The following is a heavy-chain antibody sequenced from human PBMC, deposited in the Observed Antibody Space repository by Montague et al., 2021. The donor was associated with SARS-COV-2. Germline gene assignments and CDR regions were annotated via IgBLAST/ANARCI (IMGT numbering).Heavy chain of an antibody. CDR1: GGSISSSSYY. CDR3: ARDLRRGFDP. CDR2: IYYSGST. J-gene: IGHJ5*02. V-gene: IGHV4-39*07. Sequence: SETLSLTCTVSGGSISSSSYYWGWIRQPPGKGLEWIGSIYYSGSTYYNPSLKSRVTISVDTSKNQFSLKLSSVTAADTDVSYCARDLRRGFDPWGQGTLVTVSS. D-gene: IGHD3-10*01.